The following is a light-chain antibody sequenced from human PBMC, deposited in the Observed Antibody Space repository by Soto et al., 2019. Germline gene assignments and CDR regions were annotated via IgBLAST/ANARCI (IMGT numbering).Light chain of an antibody. Sequence: DIQMTQSPSTLSASVGDRVTITYRASQSLSSWLAWYQQKPGIAPKLLIYEASSLESGVPSRFSGSESGTVFTLTISSLQPDDFATYYCQQYESFPWTFGQGTKVEIK. CDR3: QQYESFPWT. CDR2: EAS. V-gene: IGKV1-5*01. J-gene: IGKJ1*01. CDR1: QSLSSW.